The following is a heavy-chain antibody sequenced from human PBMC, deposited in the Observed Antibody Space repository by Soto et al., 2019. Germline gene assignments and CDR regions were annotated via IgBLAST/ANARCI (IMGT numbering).Heavy chain of an antibody. V-gene: IGHV1-69*13. CDR3: ALAGPSVFDWSTY. CDR2: IIPIFGTA. Sequence: GASVKVSCKASGGTFSSYAISWVRQAPGQGLEWMGGIIPIFGTANYAQKFQGRVTITADESTSTAYMELSSLRSEDTAVYYCALAGPSVFDWSTYWGQGTLVTVSS. J-gene: IGHJ4*02. D-gene: IGHD3-9*01. CDR1: GGTFSSYA.